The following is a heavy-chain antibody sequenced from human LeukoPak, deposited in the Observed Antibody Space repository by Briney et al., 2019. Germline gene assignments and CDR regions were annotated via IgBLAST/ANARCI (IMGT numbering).Heavy chain of an antibody. Sequence: ASVKVSCKASGYTLTDYYLHWVRQAPGQGLKWMGWINPNSGAIHYAQSFQARVTMTRDTSIASSYMELTGLESDDTAVYYCARGRRILGGPENAGDFFDFWGQGSLVTVSS. CDR2: INPNSGAI. CDR3: ARGRRILGGPENAGDFFDF. D-gene: IGHD7-27*01. J-gene: IGHJ4*01. V-gene: IGHV1-2*02. CDR1: GYTLTDYY.